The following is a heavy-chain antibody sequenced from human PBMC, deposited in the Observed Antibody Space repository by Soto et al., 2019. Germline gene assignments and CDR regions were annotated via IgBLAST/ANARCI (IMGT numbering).Heavy chain of an antibody. CDR3: ARGPYYDFWSGYFYYYYGMDV. Sequence: RQATGQGLEWMGWMNPNSGNTGYAQKFQGRVTMTRNTSISTAYMELSSLRSEDTAVYYCARGPYYDFWSGYFYYYYGMDVWGQGTTVTVSS. CDR2: MNPNSGNT. V-gene: IGHV1-8*01. J-gene: IGHJ6*02. D-gene: IGHD3-3*01.